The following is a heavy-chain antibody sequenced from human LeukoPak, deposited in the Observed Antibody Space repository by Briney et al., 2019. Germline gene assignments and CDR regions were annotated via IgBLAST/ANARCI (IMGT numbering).Heavy chain of an antibody. CDR3: ARGGRYLSAFDI. D-gene: IGHD1-26*01. CDR1: GFTVSSNY. J-gene: IGHJ3*02. Sequence: PGGSLRLSCTVSGFTVSSNYMSWVRQAPGKGLEWVSIIYSGGSTFYADSVKGRFTISRDNSKNTLYLQMNSLRAEDTAVYYCARGGRYLSAFDIWGQGTMVTVSS. CDR2: IYSGGST. V-gene: IGHV3-53*01.